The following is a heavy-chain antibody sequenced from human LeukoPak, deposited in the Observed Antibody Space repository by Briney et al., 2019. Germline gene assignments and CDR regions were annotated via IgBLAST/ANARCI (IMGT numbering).Heavy chain of an antibody. CDR1: GGTFSIYA. J-gene: IGHJ4*02. Sequence: ASVTVSFKASGGTFSIYAISWVRQAPGQGLEWMGIINPSGGSTSYAQKFQGRVTMTRDMSTSTVYMELSSLGSEDTAMYCCARGSGYSYGYDYWGQGTLVTVSS. CDR2: INPSGGST. V-gene: IGHV1-46*01. CDR3: ARGSGYSYGYDY. D-gene: IGHD5-18*01.